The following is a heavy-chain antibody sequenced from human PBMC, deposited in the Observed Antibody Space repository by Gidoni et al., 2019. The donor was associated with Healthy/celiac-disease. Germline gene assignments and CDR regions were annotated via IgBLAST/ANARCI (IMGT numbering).Heavy chain of an antibody. V-gene: IGHV3-9*01. Sequence: EVQLVESGGGLVQPGRSLRLSCAASGFTFDDYAMHWVRQAPGKGLEWVSGISWNSGSIGYADSVKGRFTISRDNAKNSLYLQMNSLRAEDTALYYCAKDIDCGGDCYRGYYYYYGMDVWGQGTTVTVSS. J-gene: IGHJ6*02. CDR1: GFTFDDYA. CDR3: AKDIDCGGDCYRGYYYYYGMDV. D-gene: IGHD2-21*02. CDR2: ISWNSGSI.